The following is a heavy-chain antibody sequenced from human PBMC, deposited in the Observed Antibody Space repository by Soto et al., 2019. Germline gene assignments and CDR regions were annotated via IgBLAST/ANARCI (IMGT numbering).Heavy chain of an antibody. CDR2: ISYDGSNK. J-gene: IGHJ6*02. CDR1: GFTFSSYG. D-gene: IGHD2-8*02. V-gene: IGHV3-30*18. CDR3: AKDTRVVYAPGGINYYYYGMDV. Sequence: GSLRLSCAASGFTFSSYGMHWVRQAPGKGLEWVAVISYDGSNKYYADSVKGRFTISRDNSKNTLYLQMNSLRAEDTAVYYCAKDTRVVYAPGGINYYYYGMDVWGQGTTVTVSS.